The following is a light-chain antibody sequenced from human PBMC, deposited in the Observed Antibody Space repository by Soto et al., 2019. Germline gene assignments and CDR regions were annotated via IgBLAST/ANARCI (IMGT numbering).Light chain of an antibody. Sequence: SVLTQPDSVSGSPGPSITISCTGTSRDVGSYNLVSWYQQHPSKAPKLMIYEVSKRPSGVSNRFSGSKSGNTASLTISGLQAEDEGDYYCCSYSRSGFYVFGTGTKVTV. J-gene: IGLJ1*01. CDR3: CSYSRSGFYV. V-gene: IGLV2-23*02. CDR2: EVS. CDR1: SRDVGSYNL.